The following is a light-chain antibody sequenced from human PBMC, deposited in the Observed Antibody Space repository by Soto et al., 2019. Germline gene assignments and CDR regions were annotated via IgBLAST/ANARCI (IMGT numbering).Light chain of an antibody. CDR1: SSNIGGNS. CDR2: DAN. J-gene: IGLJ1*01. V-gene: IGLV1-51*01. CDR3: GSWDSSLSAYV. Sequence: QSVLTQPPSVSADPGQKVTISCSGSSSNIGGNSVSWYQQLPGTAPKLLIYDANKRPSGIPDRFSGSKSGTSATLGITGFQTGDEADYYCGSWDSSLSAYVFGTGTKVTVL.